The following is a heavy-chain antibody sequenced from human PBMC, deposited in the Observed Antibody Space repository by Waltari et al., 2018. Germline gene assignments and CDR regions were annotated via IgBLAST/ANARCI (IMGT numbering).Heavy chain of an antibody. CDR3: ARDVGSDYGDYGYYYYYGMDV. D-gene: IGHD4-17*01. CDR1: GGSISSYY. CDR2: IYTSGST. Sequence: QVQLQESGPGLVKPSETLSLTCTVSGGSISSYYWSWIRQPAGKGLEWIGRIYTSGSTNYNPSRKRRVTMSVDTSKNQFSLKLSSVTAADTAVYYCARDVGSDYGDYGYYYYYGMDVWGQGTTVTVSS. J-gene: IGHJ6*02. V-gene: IGHV4-4*07.